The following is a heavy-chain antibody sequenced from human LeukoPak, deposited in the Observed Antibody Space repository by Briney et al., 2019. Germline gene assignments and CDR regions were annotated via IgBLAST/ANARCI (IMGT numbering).Heavy chain of an antibody. CDR2: ISWNSGNI. CDR1: GFSFEDYA. J-gene: IGHJ4*02. CDR3: ARAAGHTYYFDY. V-gene: IGHV3-9*01. Sequence: PGRSLRLSCAVSGFSFEDYAMQWVRQAPGKGLEWVSGISWNSGNIDYADSVKGLFTISRDNAKNSLYLQMNSLRAEDTALYYCARAAGHTYYFDYWGQGALVTVSS.